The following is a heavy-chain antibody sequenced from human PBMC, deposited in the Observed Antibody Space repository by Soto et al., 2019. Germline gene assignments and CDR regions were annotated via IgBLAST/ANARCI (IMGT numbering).Heavy chain of an antibody. CDR3: AKGPQAIMVPTLNFDS. Sequence: PGGSLRLSCAASGFTFSSYAMTWVRQAPGKGLEWGSGISGGCDRTYYADSVKDRFTISRDNSKKTLYLQMNNLRAEDTAVYYCAKGPQAIMVPTLNFDSWGQGTLVTVSS. CDR1: GFTFSSYA. J-gene: IGHJ4*02. D-gene: IGHD2-21*01. CDR2: ISGGCDRT. V-gene: IGHV3-23*01.